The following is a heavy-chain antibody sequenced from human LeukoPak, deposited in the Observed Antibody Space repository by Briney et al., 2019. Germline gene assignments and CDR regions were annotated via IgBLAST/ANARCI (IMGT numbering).Heavy chain of an antibody. J-gene: IGHJ4*02. CDR2: IKQDGSEK. CDR3: ARDARVWGSYRYSLDY. CDR1: GFTFSSYW. D-gene: IGHD3-16*02. V-gene: IGHV3-7*01. Sequence: GGSLRLSCAASGFTFSSYWMSWVRQAPGKGLEWVANIKQDGSEKYYVDSVKGRFTISRDNAKNSLYLQMNSLRAEDTAVYYCARDARVWGSYRYSLDYWGQGTLVTVSS.